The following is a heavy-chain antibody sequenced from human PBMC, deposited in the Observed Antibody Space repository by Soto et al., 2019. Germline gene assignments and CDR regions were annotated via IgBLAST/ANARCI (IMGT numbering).Heavy chain of an antibody. CDR3: ARDTVATTLPGYSMDV. Sequence: PSETLSLTCTVSGGSINSGDYYWSWIRQPPGKGLEWIGYIYYSGTTDYNPSLKSRVSISVDTSKNQFSLRLSSVTAADTAIYYCARDTVATTLPGYSMDVWGQGTTVTVAS. J-gene: IGHJ6*02. D-gene: IGHD5-12*01. CDR1: GGSINSGDYY. V-gene: IGHV4-30-4*01. CDR2: IYYSGTT.